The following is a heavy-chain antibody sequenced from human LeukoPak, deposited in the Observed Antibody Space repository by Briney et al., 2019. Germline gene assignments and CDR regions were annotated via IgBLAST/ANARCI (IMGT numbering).Heavy chain of an antibody. CDR2: ISWNSGSI. J-gene: IGHJ6*03. Sequence: GGSLRLSCAASGFTFDDYAMHWVRQAPGKGLEWVSGISWNSGSIGYADSVKGRFTISRDNAKNSLYLQMNSLRAEDTAVYYCARGSRTPYYYYMDVWGKGTTVTISS. V-gene: IGHV3-9*01. CDR1: GFTFDDYA. D-gene: IGHD1-1*01. CDR3: ARGSRTPYYYYMDV.